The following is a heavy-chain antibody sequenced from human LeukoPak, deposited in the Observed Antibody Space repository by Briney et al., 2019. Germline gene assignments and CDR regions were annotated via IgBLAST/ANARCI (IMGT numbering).Heavy chain of an antibody. CDR3: TRHYGDYGYFQH. D-gene: IGHD4-17*01. V-gene: IGHV3-73*01. CDR1: GFTLSGSA. Sequence: LAGGSLRLSCAASGFTLSGSAMHWVRQASGKGLEWVGRIRSKANSYATAYAASVKGRFTMSRDDSKNTAYLQMNSLKTEDTAVYYCTRHYGDYGYFQHWGQGTLVTVSS. J-gene: IGHJ1*01. CDR2: IRSKANSYAT.